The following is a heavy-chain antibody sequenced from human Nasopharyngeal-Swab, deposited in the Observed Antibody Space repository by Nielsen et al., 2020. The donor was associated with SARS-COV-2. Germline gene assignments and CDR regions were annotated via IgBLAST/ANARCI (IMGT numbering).Heavy chain of an antibody. CDR2: IDWDDDK. CDR3: ARIRRQQLANGVGWFDP. V-gene: IGHV2-70*01. CDR1: GFSLSTSGMC. J-gene: IGHJ5*02. D-gene: IGHD6-13*01. Sequence: GPTLVKRTQTLTLTCTFSGFSLSTSGMCVSWIRQPPGKALEWLALIDWDDDKYYSTSLKTRLTISKDTSKNQVVLTMTNMDPVDTATYYCARIRRQQLANGVGWFDPWGQGTLVTVSS.